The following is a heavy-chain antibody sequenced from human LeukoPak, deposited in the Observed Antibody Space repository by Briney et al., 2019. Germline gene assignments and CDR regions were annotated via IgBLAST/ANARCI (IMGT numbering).Heavy chain of an antibody. Sequence: PGGSLRLSCAASGFTFSNYAISWVRQAPGKGLEWVSAISGSGGSTYYADSVKGRFTISRDNSKTTLYLQMNSLRAEDTAIYYCAKVRKVDTAMVTPYFDYWGQGTLVTVS. V-gene: IGHV3-23*01. J-gene: IGHJ4*02. D-gene: IGHD5-18*01. CDR3: AKVRKVDTAMVTPYFDY. CDR2: ISGSGGST. CDR1: GFTFSNYA.